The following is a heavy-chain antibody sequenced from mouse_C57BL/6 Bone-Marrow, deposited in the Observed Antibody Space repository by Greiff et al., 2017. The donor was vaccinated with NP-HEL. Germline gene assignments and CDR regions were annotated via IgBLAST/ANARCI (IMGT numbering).Heavy chain of an antibody. J-gene: IGHJ3*01. V-gene: IGHV1-50*01. D-gene: IGHD1-1*01. CDR1: FSTFTTYF. CDR2: IDPSDSYT. CDR3: ARKAYYGRSYEFAY. Sequence: LQQPGPELPPPFSSFPLSFPSSFSTFTTYFIHFLKHIPLHGLEWIGEIDPSDSYTNYNQKFKGKATLTVDTSSSTANMQLSSLTSEDSAVYYCARKAYYGRSYEFAYWGQGTLVTVSA.